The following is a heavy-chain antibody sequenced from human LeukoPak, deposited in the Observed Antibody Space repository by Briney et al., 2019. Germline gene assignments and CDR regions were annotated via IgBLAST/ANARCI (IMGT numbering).Heavy chain of an antibody. Sequence: GGSLRLSCAASGFTFSSYAMSWVRQAPGKGLEWVSAISGSGGSTYYADSVKGRFTISRDNSKNTLYLQMNSLRAEDTAVYYCVRGNDYSVFDIWGQGTMLTVSS. CDR1: GFTFSSYA. J-gene: IGHJ3*02. CDR2: ISGSGGST. D-gene: IGHD4-11*01. CDR3: VRGNDYSVFDI. V-gene: IGHV3-23*01.